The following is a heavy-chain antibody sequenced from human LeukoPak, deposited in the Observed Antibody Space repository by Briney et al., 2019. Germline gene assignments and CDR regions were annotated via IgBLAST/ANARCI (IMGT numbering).Heavy chain of an antibody. CDR1: GASISSDY. D-gene: IGHD1-26*01. CDR2: IHYSGTT. CDR3: ARGSPIGSY. J-gene: IGHJ4*02. Sequence: PSETLSLTCTVSGASISSDYWSWIRQSPGNRLEWIGYIHYSGTTDYNPSLKSRVTISLDTSKKQFSLRLTSVIAADTAVYYCARGSPIGSYWGQGTLVTVSS. V-gene: IGHV4-59*01.